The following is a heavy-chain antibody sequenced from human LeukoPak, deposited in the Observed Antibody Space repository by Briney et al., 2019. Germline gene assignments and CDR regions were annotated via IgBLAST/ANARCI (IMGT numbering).Heavy chain of an antibody. CDR3: ARGRVSSSTWYSTYYYYFYMDV. J-gene: IGHJ6*03. CDR2: VDHTGST. V-gene: IGHV4-59*01. Sequence: SETLSLTCSVSDVSITMYYWTWIRQPPGKGLEWIGYVDHTGSTNFNPSLNGRVSISRDTTKNLFSLRLRSVTAAHTAVYFCARGRVSSSTWYSTYYYYFYMDVWGKGTTVTVSS. CDR1: DVSITMYY. D-gene: IGHD1-1*01.